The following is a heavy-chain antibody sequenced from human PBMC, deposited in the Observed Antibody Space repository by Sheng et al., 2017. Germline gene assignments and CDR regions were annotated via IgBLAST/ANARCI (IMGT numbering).Heavy chain of an antibody. D-gene: IGHD6-19*01. Sequence: QLQLQESGPGLVKPSETLSLTCTVSGGSISSSSYYWGWIRQPPGKGLEWIGSIYYSGSTYYNPSLKSRVTISVDTSKNQFSLKLSSVTAADTAVYYCARGVAVAGTVGWFDPGAREPWSPSPQ. CDR1: GGSISSSSYY. CDR3: ARGVAVAGTVGWFDP. J-gene: IGHJ5*02. CDR2: IYYSGST. V-gene: IGHV4-39*07.